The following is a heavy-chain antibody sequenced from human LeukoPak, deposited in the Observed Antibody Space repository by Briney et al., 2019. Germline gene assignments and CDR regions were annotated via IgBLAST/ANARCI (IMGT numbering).Heavy chain of an antibody. J-gene: IGHJ6*03. V-gene: IGHV1-69*05. Sequence: SVKVSCKASGGTFSSYAISWVRQAPGQGLEWMGGIIPIFGTANYAQKFQGRVTITTDESTSTAYMELSSLRSEDTAVYYCARVPTYYYGSGSPPSYYYYYMDVWGKGTTATVSS. D-gene: IGHD3-10*01. CDR2: IIPIFGTA. CDR3: ARVPTYYYGSGSPPSYYYYYMDV. CDR1: GGTFSSYA.